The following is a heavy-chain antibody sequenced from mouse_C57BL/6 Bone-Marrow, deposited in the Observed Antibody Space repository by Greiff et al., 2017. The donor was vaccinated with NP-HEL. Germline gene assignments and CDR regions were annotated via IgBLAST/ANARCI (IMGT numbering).Heavy chain of an antibody. V-gene: IGHV1-15*01. J-gene: IGHJ2*01. D-gene: IGHD2-3*01. CDR2: IDPETGGT. Sequence: QVQLQQSGAELVRPGASVTLSCKASGYTFTDYEMHWVKQTPVHGLEWIGAIDPETGGTAYNQKFKGKAILTADKSSSTAYMELRSLTSEDSAVYYCTRTGIYDGYPFDYWGQGTTLTVSS. CDR3: TRTGIYDGYPFDY. CDR1: GYTFTDYE.